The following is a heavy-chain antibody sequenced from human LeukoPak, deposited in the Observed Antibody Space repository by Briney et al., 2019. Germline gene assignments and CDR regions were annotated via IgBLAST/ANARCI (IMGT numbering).Heavy chain of an antibody. D-gene: IGHD6-13*01. V-gene: IGHV1-8*03. CDR2: MNPNSGNT. Sequence: ASVKVSCKASGYTFTSYDINWVRQATGQGLEWMGWMNPNSGNTGYAQKFQGRATITRNTSISTAYMELSSLRSEDTAVYYCARGRGIAAASAFDIWGQGTMVTVSS. CDR3: ARGRGIAAASAFDI. J-gene: IGHJ3*02. CDR1: GYTFTSYD.